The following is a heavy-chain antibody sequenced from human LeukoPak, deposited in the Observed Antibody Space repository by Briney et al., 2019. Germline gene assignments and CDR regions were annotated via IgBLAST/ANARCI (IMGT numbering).Heavy chain of an antibody. D-gene: IGHD5-18*01. CDR1: RFTFSTYA. J-gene: IGHJ4*02. Sequence: PGRSLGLSCAASRFTFSTYAMHWVRQAPGKGLEWVAGISNDGTNEDHADSVKGRFTISRDNSKNSLYLQMNSLRPEDSAFYYCTKDATPYTYVEFDYWGQGTLVTVSS. CDR3: TKDATPYTYVEFDY. CDR2: ISNDGTNE. V-gene: IGHV3-30-3*01.